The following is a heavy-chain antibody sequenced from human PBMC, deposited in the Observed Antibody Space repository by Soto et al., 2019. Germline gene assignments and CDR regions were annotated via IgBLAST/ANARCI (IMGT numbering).Heavy chain of an antibody. D-gene: IGHD3-9*01. J-gene: IGHJ5*02. CDR1: GFTFSSYG. Sequence: GGSLRLSCAASGFTFSSYGMSWVRQAPGKGLEWVSAISGSGGSTYYADSVKGRFTISRDNSKNKLYLQMKSLRAEDTAVYYCAKGKVVLRYFDRPNWFDPWGQGTLVTVSS. CDR3: AKGKVVLRYFDRPNWFDP. V-gene: IGHV3-23*01. CDR2: ISGSGGST.